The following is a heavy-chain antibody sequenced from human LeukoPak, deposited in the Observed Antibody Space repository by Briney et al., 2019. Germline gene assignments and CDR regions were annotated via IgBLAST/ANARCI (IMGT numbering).Heavy chain of an antibody. V-gene: IGHV3-21*01. CDR1: GFTFSSYS. D-gene: IGHD3-22*01. CDR2: ISSTSSYI. CDR3: ARDGADSSGYWDAFDI. J-gene: IGHJ3*02. Sequence: GGSLRLSCAASGFTFSSYSMNWVRQAPGKGLAWVSSISSTSSYIYYADSLKGRFTISRDNAKNSLYLQMNSLRAEDTAVYYCARDGADSSGYWDAFDIWGQGTMVIVSS.